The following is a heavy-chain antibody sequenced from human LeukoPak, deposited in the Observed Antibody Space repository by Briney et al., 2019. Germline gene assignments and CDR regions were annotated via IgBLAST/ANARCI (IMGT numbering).Heavy chain of an antibody. CDR1: GFTFSSKS. V-gene: IGHV3-48*01. CDR3: AREGSGYDRDFDF. J-gene: IGHJ4*02. CDR2: ISSGSGTI. D-gene: IGHD3-16*01. Sequence: GGSLRLSCAASGFTFSSKSMNWVRQAPGKGLEWLSYISSGSGTIYYADSVKGRFTISRDNAKNSLYLQMNSLRAEDTAVYYCAREGSGYDRDFDFWGQGTLVTVSS.